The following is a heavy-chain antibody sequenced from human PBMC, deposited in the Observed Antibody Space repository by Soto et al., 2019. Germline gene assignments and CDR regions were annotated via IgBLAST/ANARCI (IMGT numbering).Heavy chain of an antibody. D-gene: IGHD2-2*02. Sequence: GGSLRLSCAASGFTFNTYGMHWVRQAPGKGLEWVAVISYDGSDKFYADSVKGRFTISRDNSKNTLYLQMSSLRAEDTATYYCAKSPNFYCSSPNCYKYYFDYWGQGTLVTVSS. CDR1: GFTFNTYG. CDR2: ISYDGSDK. V-gene: IGHV3-30*18. J-gene: IGHJ4*02. CDR3: AKSPNFYCSSPNCYKYYFDY.